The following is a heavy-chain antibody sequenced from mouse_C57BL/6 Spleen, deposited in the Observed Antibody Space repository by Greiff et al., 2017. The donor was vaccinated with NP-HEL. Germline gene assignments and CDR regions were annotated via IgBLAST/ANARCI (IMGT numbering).Heavy chain of an antibody. V-gene: IGHV1-81*01. J-gene: IGHJ4*01. Sequence: QVHVKQSGAELARPGASVKLSCKASGYTFTSYGISWVKQRTGQGLEWIGEIYPRSGNPYYNERFKGKATLTADKSSSTAYMELRSLTSEDSAVYFCARCIYYDYDYYAMDYWGQGTSVTVSS. CDR3: ARCIYYDYDYYAMDY. D-gene: IGHD2-4*01. CDR2: IYPRSGNP. CDR1: GYTFTSYG.